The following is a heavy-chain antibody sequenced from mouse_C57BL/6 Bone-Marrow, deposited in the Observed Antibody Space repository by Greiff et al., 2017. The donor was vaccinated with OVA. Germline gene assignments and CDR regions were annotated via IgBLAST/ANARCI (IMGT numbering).Heavy chain of an antibody. CDR1: GYTFTSYW. CDR3: ARSWDGDY. Sequence: QVQLKQPGAELVRPGTSVKLSCKASGYTFTSYWMHWVKQRPGQGLEWIGVIDPSDSYTNYNQKFKGKATLTVDTSSSTAYMQLSSLTSEDSAVYYCARSWDGDYWGQGTTLTVSS. D-gene: IGHD4-1*01. J-gene: IGHJ2*01. CDR2: IDPSDSYT. V-gene: IGHV1-59*01.